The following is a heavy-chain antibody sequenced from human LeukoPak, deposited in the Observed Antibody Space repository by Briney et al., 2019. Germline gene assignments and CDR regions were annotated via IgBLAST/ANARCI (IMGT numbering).Heavy chain of an antibody. D-gene: IGHD2-2*02. CDR1: GGSISSGSYY. Sequence: SQTLSLTCTVSGGSISSGSYYWSWIRQPAGKGLEWIGRIYTSGSTNYNPSLKSRVTISVDTSKNQFSLKLSSVTAADTAVYYCARVGMYCSSTSCYTYWFDPWGQGTLVTVSS. V-gene: IGHV4-61*02. CDR3: ARVGMYCSSTSCYTYWFDP. CDR2: IYTSGST. J-gene: IGHJ5*02.